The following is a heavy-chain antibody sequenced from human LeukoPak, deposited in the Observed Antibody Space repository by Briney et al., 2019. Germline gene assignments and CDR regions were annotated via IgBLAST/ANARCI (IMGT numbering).Heavy chain of an antibody. CDR3: ASLPRGGSSWYWVGDY. D-gene: IGHD6-13*01. CDR2: INHSGST. CDR1: GGSFSGYY. J-gene: IGHJ4*02. Sequence: PSETLSLTCAVYGGSFSGYYWSWIRQPPGKGLEWIGEINHSGSTNYNPSLKSQVTISVDTSKNQFSLKLSSVTAADTAVYYCASLPRGGSSWYWVGDYWGQGTLVTVSS. V-gene: IGHV4-34*01.